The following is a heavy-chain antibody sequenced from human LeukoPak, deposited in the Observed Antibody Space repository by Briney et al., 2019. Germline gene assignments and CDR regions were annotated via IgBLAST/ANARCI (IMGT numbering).Heavy chain of an antibody. CDR2: ISSSGSTI. V-gene: IGHV3-11*04. CDR3: ARVLTQGSSWYLVNTNWFDP. D-gene: IGHD6-13*01. J-gene: IGHJ5*02. CDR1: GFTFSDYY. Sequence: PGGSLRLSCAVSGFTFSDYYMSWIRQAPGKGLEWVSYISSSGSTIYYADSVKGRFTISRDNAKNSLYLQMNSLRAEDTAVYYCARVLTQGSSWYLVNTNWFDPWGQGTLVTVSS.